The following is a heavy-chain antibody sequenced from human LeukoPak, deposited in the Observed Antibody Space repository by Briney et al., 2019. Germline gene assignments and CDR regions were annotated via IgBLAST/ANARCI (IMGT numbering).Heavy chain of an antibody. CDR3: ARAFGWQLARSPFDY. CDR2: INAGNGNT. J-gene: IGHJ4*02. Sequence: GVSVKVSCKASGYTFTSYAMHWVRQAPGQRLEWMGWINAGNGNTKYSQKFQGRVTITRDTSASTAYMELSSLRSEDTAVYYCARAFGWQLARSPFDYWGQGTLVTVSS. CDR1: GYTFTSYA. V-gene: IGHV1-3*01. D-gene: IGHD6-6*01.